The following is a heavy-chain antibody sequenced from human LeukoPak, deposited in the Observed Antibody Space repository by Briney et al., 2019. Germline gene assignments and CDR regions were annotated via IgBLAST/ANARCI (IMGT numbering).Heavy chain of an antibody. CDR3: AAVAGGDAGTLVEN. J-gene: IGHJ4*02. CDR1: GGSISSGGYY. Sequence: SETLSLTCTVSGGSISSGGYYWSWIRQHPGKGLEWIGYIYYSGSTYYNPSLKSRVTISVDTSKNQFSLKLSSVTAADTAVYHWAAVAGGDAGTLVENRGQGTLIPVPS. CDR2: IYYSGST. V-gene: IGHV4-31*03. D-gene: IGHD1-1*01.